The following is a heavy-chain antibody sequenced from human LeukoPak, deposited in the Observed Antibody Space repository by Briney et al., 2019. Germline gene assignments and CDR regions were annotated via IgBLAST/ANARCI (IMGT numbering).Heavy chain of an antibody. CDR2: ISSGSNYI. CDR3: ARDLRL. Sequence: GGSLRLSCAASGSTFSTYNMNWVRQAPGKGLEWVSSISSGSNYIYYADSVKGRFTISRDNAKNSLYLQMNSLRADDAAVYYCARDLRLWGQGTLVTVSS. V-gene: IGHV3-21*01. J-gene: IGHJ4*02. CDR1: GSTFSTYN.